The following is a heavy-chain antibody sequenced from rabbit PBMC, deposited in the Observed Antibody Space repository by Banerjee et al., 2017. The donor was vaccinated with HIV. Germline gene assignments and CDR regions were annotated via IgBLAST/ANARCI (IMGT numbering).Heavy chain of an antibody. CDR2: IYPGDGSTY. J-gene: IGHJ3*01. CDR3: ARDLACVIGWEFCP. D-gene: IGHD3-1*01. Sequence: QSLVEYGGDVVKHGGSLTLTCSAAGFSFISNYVMCWVRQAPGKGLEWIGTIYPGDGSTYYANARWAKGRFPNSKTPATTVTLQMTRLTAADPAPYFWARDLACVIGWEFCPGGQGPLVT. V-gene: IGHV1S40*01. CDR1: GFSFISNYV.